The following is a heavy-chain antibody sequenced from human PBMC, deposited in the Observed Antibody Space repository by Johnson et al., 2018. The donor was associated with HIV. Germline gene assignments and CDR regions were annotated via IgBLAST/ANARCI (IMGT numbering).Heavy chain of an antibody. CDR2: IYSGGST. Sequence: VQLVESGGGLVQPGGSLRLSCAASGFTVSSNYMSWVRQAPGQGLEWVSLIYSGGSTYYADSVKGRFTISRDNSKNTLYLQMNSLRAEDTAVYYCAKVGATVVTPRGEAFDIWGQGAMVTVSS. CDR1: GFTVSSNY. V-gene: IGHV3-66*02. D-gene: IGHD4-23*01. J-gene: IGHJ3*02. CDR3: AKVGATVVTPRGEAFDI.